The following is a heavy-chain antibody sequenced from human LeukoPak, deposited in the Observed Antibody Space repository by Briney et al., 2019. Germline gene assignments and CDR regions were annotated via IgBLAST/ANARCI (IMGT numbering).Heavy chain of an antibody. CDR3: ARDGGYCSSASCYNWFDP. CDR1: GFTFSSYA. V-gene: IGHV3-30*01. Sequence: GGSLRLSCAASGFTFSSYAMHWVRQAPGKGLEWVAVISYDGSNKYYADSVKGRFTISRDNSKNTLYLQMNSLRAEDTAVYYCARDGGYCSSASCYNWFDPWGQGTLVTVSS. D-gene: IGHD2-2*01. CDR2: ISYDGSNK. J-gene: IGHJ5*02.